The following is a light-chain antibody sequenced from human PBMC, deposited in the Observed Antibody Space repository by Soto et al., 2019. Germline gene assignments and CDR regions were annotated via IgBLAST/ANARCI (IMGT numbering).Light chain of an antibody. Sequence: EIVLTQSPGTLSLSPGERATLSCRASQSVSSSYLAWYQQKPGQAPRLLIYGASSRATGIPDRFSGSGSGTDFTLTISRLEPEDFVVYYCQQYGSSRWTFGQGTKVEIK. J-gene: IGKJ1*01. CDR3: QQYGSSRWT. CDR2: GAS. CDR1: QSVSSSY. V-gene: IGKV3-20*01.